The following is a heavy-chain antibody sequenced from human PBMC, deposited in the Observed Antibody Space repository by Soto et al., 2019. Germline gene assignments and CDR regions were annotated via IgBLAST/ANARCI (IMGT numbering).Heavy chain of an antibody. D-gene: IGHD2-8*01. J-gene: IGHJ2*01. CDR1: GGSISGGVHS. Sequence: QVQLQESGPGLVKPSETLSLTCTVSGGSISGGVHSWSWIRQPPGKGLEWIGYIFDSGSTYYNPSLKSRLTLSVDTAKNQFSLRLSSVTAADTAVYYCAREIMPLTNDWYFDLWGRGTLVTVSS. V-gene: IGHV4-30-4*01. CDR2: IFDSGST. CDR3: AREIMPLTNDWYFDL.